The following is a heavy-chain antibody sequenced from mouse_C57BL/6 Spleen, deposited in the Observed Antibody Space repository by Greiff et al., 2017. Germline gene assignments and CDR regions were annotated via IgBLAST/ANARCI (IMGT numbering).Heavy chain of an antibody. CDR3: ARSGDYDLYAMDY. D-gene: IGHD2-4*01. J-gene: IGHJ4*01. Sequence: QVQLKQPGAELVKPGASVKLSCKASGYTFTSYWMHWVKQRPGRGLEWIGRIDPNSGGTKYNEKFKSKATLTVDKPSSTAYMQLSSLTSEDSAVYYCARSGDYDLYAMDYWGQGTSVTVSS. CDR1: GYTFTSYW. V-gene: IGHV1-72*01. CDR2: IDPNSGGT.